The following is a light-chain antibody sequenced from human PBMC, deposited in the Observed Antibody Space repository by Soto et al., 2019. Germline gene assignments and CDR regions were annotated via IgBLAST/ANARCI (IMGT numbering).Light chain of an antibody. J-gene: IGKJ2*01. Sequence: EIVLTQSPATLSLSPGERATLSCRASQSVSSYLAWYQQKPGQAPRLLIYDASNRATGIPARFSGGGSATDFTLTISSLQSEDSAVYFCQSYNDWPFASGLGTRLEI. V-gene: IGKV3-11*01. CDR2: DAS. CDR3: QSYNDWPFA. CDR1: QSVSSY.